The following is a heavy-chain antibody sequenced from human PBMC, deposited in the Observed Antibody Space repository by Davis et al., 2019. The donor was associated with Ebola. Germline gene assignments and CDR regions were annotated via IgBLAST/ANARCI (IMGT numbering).Heavy chain of an antibody. CDR1: GGSISRGGSY. CDR2: IYYSGST. CDR3: ARDLRYDSSGYDYYFYMDV. Sequence: PSETLSLTCTASGGSISRGGSYWTWIRQHPGKGLEWIGYIYYSGSTYYKPSLKSRVTISLDTSKNQFSLNLYSATAADTAVYYCARDLRYDSSGYDYYFYMDVWGKGTTVTVSS. J-gene: IGHJ6*03. V-gene: IGHV4-31*03. D-gene: IGHD3-22*01.